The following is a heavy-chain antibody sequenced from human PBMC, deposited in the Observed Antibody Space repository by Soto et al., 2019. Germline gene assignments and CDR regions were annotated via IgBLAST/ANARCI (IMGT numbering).Heavy chain of an antibody. V-gene: IGHV4-34*01. CDR1: GGSFSGYY. J-gene: IGHJ4*02. CDR2: INHSGST. CDR3: ARRRIPLWKTPACVDY. D-gene: IGHD5-18*01. Sequence: QVQLQQWGAGLLKPSETLSLTCAVYGGSFSGYYWSWIRQPPGKGLEWIGEINHSGSTNYNPSLKSRVTISVDTSKNQCSLKLVSVTAADTASYDCARRRIPLWKTPACVDYWGQGTLVTVSA.